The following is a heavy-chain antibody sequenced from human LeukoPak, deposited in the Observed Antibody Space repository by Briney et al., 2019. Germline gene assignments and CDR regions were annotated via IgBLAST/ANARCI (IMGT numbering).Heavy chain of an antibody. CDR3: ARLTTVGSYWYFDL. J-gene: IGHJ2*01. D-gene: IGHD4-23*01. V-gene: IGHV4-59*08. CDR2: IYYSGST. CDR1: GGSISSYC. Sequence: SETLSLTCTVSGGSISSYCWSWIRQPPGKGLEWIGYIYYSGSTKYNPSLKSRVTISVDTSKNQFSLKLSSVTAADTAVYYCARLTTVGSYWYFDLWGRGTLVTVSS.